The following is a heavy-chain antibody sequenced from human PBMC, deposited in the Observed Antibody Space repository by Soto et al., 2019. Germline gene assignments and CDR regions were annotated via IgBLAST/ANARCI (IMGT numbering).Heavy chain of an antibody. D-gene: IGHD2-2*01. V-gene: IGHV4-34*01. Sequence: SETLSLTCAVYGGSFSGYYWSWIRQPPGKGLEWIGEINHSGSTNYNPSLKSRVSISVDTSKNQFSLKLSSVTAADTAVYYCARGRGDFVVVPAARGRANWFDPWGQGTLVTVSS. CDR3: ARGRGDFVVVPAARGRANWFDP. CDR1: GGSFSGYY. J-gene: IGHJ5*02. CDR2: INHSGST.